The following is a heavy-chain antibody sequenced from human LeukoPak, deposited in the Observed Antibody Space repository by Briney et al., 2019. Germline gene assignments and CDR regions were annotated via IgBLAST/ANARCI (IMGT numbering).Heavy chain of an antibody. V-gene: IGHV1-2*02. CDR1: GYTFTGYY. CDR3: ARDQGQWLVENAFDI. D-gene: IGHD6-19*01. CDR2: INPNSGGT. J-gene: IGHJ3*02. Sequence: ASVKVSCKASGYTFTGYYMHWVRQAPGQGLEWMGWINPNSGGTNYAQKFQGRVTMTRDTSISTAYMELSRLRSDDTAVYYCARDQGQWLVENAFDIWGQGTTVTVSS.